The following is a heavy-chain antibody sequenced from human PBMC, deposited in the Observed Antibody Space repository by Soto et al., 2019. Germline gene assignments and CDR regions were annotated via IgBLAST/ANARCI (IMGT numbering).Heavy chain of an antibody. V-gene: IGHV1-69*01. CDR3: ARKASSGKYYYGMEV. CDR2: IIPISGIA. J-gene: IGHJ6*01. Sequence: QVQLVQSGAEVKKPGSSVKVSCKASGGTFSIYALSWVRQAPGQGLEWMGGIIPISGIANYAQKFQGRVTITADESTSTVYMEMSSLRFEETAVYYCARKASSGKYYYGMEVWGQGNTVNVSS. CDR1: GGTFSIYA. D-gene: IGHD6-6*01.